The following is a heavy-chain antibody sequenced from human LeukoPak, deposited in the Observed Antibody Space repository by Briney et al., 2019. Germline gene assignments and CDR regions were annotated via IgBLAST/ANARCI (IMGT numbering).Heavy chain of an antibody. D-gene: IGHD3-22*01. J-gene: IGHJ6*03. V-gene: IGHV1-18*01. CDR2: ISAYNGHT. CDR1: GYTFNSYG. CDR3: ARRGSSGYYPYYYYYYMDV. Sequence: ASVKVSCKASGYTFNSYGINWVRQAPGQGLEWMGWISAYNGHTNYAQQLQGRLTMTTDTSTSTAYMELRSLRSDDTAVYYCARRGSSGYYPYYYYYYMDVWGKGTTVTISS.